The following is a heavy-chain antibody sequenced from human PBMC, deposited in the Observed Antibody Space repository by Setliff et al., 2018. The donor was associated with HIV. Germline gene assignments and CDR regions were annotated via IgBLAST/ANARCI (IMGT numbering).Heavy chain of an antibody. CDR2: INYNGNT. CDR3: ARPALGIGGGSRFDN. J-gene: IGHJ4*02. CDR1: GGSFSGHY. D-gene: IGHD3-10*01. V-gene: IGHV4-34*01. Sequence: KTSETLSLTCAVYGGSFSGHYWTWIRQPPGKGLEWIGYINYNGNTYYRPSLKSRVTISVDTSKNQFSLKLSSVTAADTAVYYCARPALGIGGGSRFDNWGQGTRVTVSS.